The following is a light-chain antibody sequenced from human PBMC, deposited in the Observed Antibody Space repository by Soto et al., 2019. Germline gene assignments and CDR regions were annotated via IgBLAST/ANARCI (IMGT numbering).Light chain of an antibody. CDR3: QQSYGTPLS. V-gene: IGKV1-39*01. J-gene: IGKJ4*01. Sequence: DMEMTQSPSSLSASVGDRVTITCRASQSISNYLNWYQHKPGKVPKLLIYAASSLQSGVPTSFSGYGSGTHFPLTISSLQPEAFATYYCQQSYGTPLSFGGATKIEIK. CDR1: QSISNY. CDR2: AAS.